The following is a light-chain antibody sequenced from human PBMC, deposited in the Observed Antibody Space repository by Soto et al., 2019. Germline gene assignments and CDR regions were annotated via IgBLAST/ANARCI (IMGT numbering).Light chain of an antibody. CDR1: QSVSSY. V-gene: IGKV3-20*01. CDR2: DAS. Sequence: ETVMTQSPGTLSVSLGERATLSCRASQSVSSYLAWYQQKPGQAPRLLIYDASNRATGIPARFSGSGSGTDFTLTISSLEPEDFAVYYCQQYGSSPLTFGGGTKV. J-gene: IGKJ4*01. CDR3: QQYGSSPLT.